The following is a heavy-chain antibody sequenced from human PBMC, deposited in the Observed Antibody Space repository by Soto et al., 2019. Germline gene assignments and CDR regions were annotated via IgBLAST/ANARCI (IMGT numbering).Heavy chain of an antibody. CDR2: MGGSVDSK. Sequence: EVQLLESGGGLVQPGGSLRLSCAASGFAFGRYVLSWVRQAPGKGLEWVSAMGGSVDSKSYADSVKGRFTISRDDPKNTLFLEMNSLRPEDTAIYFCARDQISGWYDNWGQGTLVTVSS. CDR3: ARDQISGWYDN. CDR1: GFAFGRYV. D-gene: IGHD6-19*01. J-gene: IGHJ5*02. V-gene: IGHV3-23*01.